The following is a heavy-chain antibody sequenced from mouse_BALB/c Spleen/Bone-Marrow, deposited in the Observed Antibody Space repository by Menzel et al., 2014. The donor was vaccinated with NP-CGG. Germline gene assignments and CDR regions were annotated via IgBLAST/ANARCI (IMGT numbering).Heavy chain of an antibody. J-gene: IGHJ3*01. CDR3: ASYGSSPAWFAY. V-gene: IGHV1S126*01. D-gene: IGHD1-1*01. CDR1: GYSFTSYW. CDR2: IDPSDSET. Sequence: QVQLKESGPQLVRPGASVKISCKASGYSFTSYWMHWVEQRPGQGLEWIGMIDPSDSETRLNQMFKDKATLTVDKSSSTAYMQLSSPTSEDSAVYYCASYGSSPAWFAYWGQGTLVTVSA.